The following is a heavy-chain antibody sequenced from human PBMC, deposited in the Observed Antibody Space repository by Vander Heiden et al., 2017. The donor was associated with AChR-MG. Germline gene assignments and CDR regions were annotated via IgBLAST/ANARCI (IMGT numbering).Heavy chain of an antibody. Sequence: EVQLLESGGGLLQPGGSLRLSCAASGFTFTTYAMSWVRPAPGKGLEWVSGFSGSGSGGGTYYADSVRARFIISRDNSKNTLYLQMNSLRAEDTAVYYCAKAHDSRDYVGAFEVWGLGTLVIVSS. CDR1: GFTFTTYA. CDR3: AKAHDSRDYVGAFEV. J-gene: IGHJ3*01. D-gene: IGHD4-17*01. V-gene: IGHV3-23*01. CDR2: FSGSGSGGGT.